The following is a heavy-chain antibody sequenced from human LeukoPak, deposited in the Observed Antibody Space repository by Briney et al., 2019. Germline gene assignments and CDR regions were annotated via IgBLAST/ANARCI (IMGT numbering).Heavy chain of an antibody. CDR2: INPSSGGT. Sequence: GASVKVSCKASGYTFTGNYMHWVRQAPGQGLEWMGLINPSSGGTNYAQKFKGRVTLTRDTSISTAYTELSGLTSDDTAVYFCAKDVAGSYDSWGQGTLVTVSS. J-gene: IGHJ5*01. D-gene: IGHD3-10*01. CDR1: GYTFTGNY. CDR3: AKDVAGSYDS. V-gene: IGHV1-2*02.